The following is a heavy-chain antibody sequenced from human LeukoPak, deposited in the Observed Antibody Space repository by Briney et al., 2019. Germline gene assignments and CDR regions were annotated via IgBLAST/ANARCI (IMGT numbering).Heavy chain of an antibody. CDR1: GFTFSSSA. Sequence: GGSLGLSCTASGFTFSSSAMNWVRHIPGKRLEWLSYISSTSSTIYYADSVKGRFTVSRDNAKNSLYLQMNSLRAEDTAVYYCARLTRQLSGSTNDYWGPGTLVTVSS. J-gene: IGHJ4*02. CDR2: ISSTSSTI. CDR3: ARLTRQLSGSTNDY. D-gene: IGHD3-10*01. V-gene: IGHV3-48*01.